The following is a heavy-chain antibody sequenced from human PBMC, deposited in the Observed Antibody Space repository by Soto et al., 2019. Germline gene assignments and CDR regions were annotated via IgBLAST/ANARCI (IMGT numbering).Heavy chain of an antibody. CDR2: IYYSGST. V-gene: IGHV4-39*01. D-gene: IGHD5-12*01. CDR1: GGSISSSSYN. CDR3: ARQYRLQHPGSF. Sequence: SETRSLTCTVSGGSISSSSYNWGWIRQPPGKGLEWIGTIYYSGSTYYNPSLKSRVTISVDTSKSQFSLKLSSVTAADTAVYYFARQYRLQHPGSFWGQGTLVTVSS. J-gene: IGHJ4*02.